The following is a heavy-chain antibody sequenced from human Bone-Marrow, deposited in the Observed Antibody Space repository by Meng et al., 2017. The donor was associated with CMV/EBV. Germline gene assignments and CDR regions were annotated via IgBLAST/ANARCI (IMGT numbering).Heavy chain of an antibody. Sequence: GESLKISCAASGFTFSSYSMNWVRQAPGKGLEWVSSISSSSSYIYYADSVKGRFTISRDNSKNTLYLQMNSLRAEDTAVYYCLYGGNSGGFDYWGQGTLGTVSS. CDR1: GFTFSSYS. D-gene: IGHD4-23*01. V-gene: IGHV3-21*01. CDR3: LYGGNSGGFDY. J-gene: IGHJ4*02. CDR2: ISSSSSYI.